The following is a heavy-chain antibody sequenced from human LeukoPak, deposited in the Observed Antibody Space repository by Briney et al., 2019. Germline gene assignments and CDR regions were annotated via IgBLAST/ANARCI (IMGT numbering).Heavy chain of an antibody. D-gene: IGHD3-16*01. Sequence: GASVKVSCKASGYTFTSYGISWVRQAPGQGLEWMGWISAYNGNTNYAQKLQGRVTMTTDASTSTAYMELRSLRSDDTAVYYCARDLSGAASGAGDYWGQGTLVTVSS. J-gene: IGHJ4*02. CDR2: ISAYNGNT. CDR3: ARDLSGAASGAGDY. CDR1: GYTFTSYG. V-gene: IGHV1-18*01.